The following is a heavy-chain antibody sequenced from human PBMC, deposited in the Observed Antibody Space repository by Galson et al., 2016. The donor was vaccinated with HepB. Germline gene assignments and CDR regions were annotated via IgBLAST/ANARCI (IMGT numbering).Heavy chain of an antibody. CDR1: GGTFRSYA. V-gene: IGHV1-69*13. D-gene: IGHD4/OR15-4a*01. J-gene: IGHJ5*02. Sequence: SVKVSCKASGGTFRSYAINWVRQAPGQGLEWMGGVIPLFGSAIYAQKFQGRVTITADESTTTSYMELSSLRSEDTAVYYCARVPFQYGAGTNGHFDPWGQGTLVTVSS. CDR2: VIPLFGSA. CDR3: ARVPFQYGAGTNGHFDP.